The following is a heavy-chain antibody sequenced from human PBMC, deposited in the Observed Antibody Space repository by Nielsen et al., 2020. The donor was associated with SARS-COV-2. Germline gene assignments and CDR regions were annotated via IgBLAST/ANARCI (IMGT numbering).Heavy chain of an antibody. V-gene: IGHV3-11*05. Sequence: GSLSLSCAASGFTFSDYHMSWIRQAPGKGLEWVSFIGSSGSSTNYADSMKGRFTISRDNAKNSLFLQMNSLRAEDTAVYFCARDDGNGVDYWGQGTLVTVSS. CDR3: ARDDGNGVDY. J-gene: IGHJ4*02. D-gene: IGHD5-24*01. CDR1: GFTFSDYH. CDR2: IGSSGSST.